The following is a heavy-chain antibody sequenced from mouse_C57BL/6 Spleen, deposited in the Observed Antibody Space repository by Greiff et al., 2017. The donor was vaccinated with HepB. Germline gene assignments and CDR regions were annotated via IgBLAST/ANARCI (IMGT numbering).Heavy chain of an antibody. J-gene: IGHJ4*01. CDR1: GYTFTSYW. V-gene: IGHV1-50*01. D-gene: IGHD1-1*01. Sequence: QVQLQQPGAELVKPGASVKLSCKASGYTFTSYWMQWVKQRPGQGLEWNEEIDPSDSYTNYNQKFKGKATLNVDTSSSTAYMQLSSLTSEDSAVYYCAKIPSITTKDYYAMDYWGQGTSVTVSS. CDR3: AKIPSITTKDYYAMDY. CDR2: IDPSDSYT.